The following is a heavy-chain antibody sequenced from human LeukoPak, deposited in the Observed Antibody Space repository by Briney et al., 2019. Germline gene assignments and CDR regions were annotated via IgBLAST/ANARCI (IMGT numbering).Heavy chain of an antibody. CDR1: GGSFSGYY. V-gene: IGHV4-34*01. D-gene: IGHD2-2*02. Sequence: SETLSLTCAVYGGSFSGYYWSWIRQPPGKGLEWIGEINHSGSTNYNPSLKSRVTISVDTSKNQFSLKLSSVTAADTAIYYCARDIYRPVDAFDIWGQGTMVTVSS. CDR3: ARDIYRPVDAFDI. J-gene: IGHJ3*02. CDR2: INHSGST.